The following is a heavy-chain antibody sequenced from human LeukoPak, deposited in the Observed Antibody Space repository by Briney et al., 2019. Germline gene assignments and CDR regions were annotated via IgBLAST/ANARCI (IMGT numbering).Heavy chain of an antibody. J-gene: IGHJ6*03. CDR2: ISGYKGNT. CDR1: GYTFTSYG. Sequence: ASVKVSCKASGYTFTSYGISWVRQAPGQGLEWMGWISGYKGNTNYAQKLQGRVTMTTDTSTSTAYMELRSLRSDDTAVYYCAKSESYYDILTGQDYYYYMDVWGKGTTVTISS. V-gene: IGHV1-18*01. D-gene: IGHD3-9*01. CDR3: AKSESYYDILTGQDYYYYMDV.